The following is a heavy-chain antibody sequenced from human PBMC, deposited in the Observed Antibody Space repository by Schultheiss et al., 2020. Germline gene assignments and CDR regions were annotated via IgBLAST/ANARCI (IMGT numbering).Heavy chain of an antibody. D-gene: IGHD5-12*01. J-gene: IGHJ5*02. CDR3: AREMATTKTGWFDP. CDR1: GGSVSSGSYY. Sequence: SETLSLTCTVSGGSVSSGSYYWSWIRQPPGKGLEWIGYIYYSGSTNYNPSLKSRVTISVDTSKNQFSLKLRSVTAADTAVYYCAREMATTKTGWFDPWGQGTLVTGSS. CDR2: IYYSGST. V-gene: IGHV4-61*01.